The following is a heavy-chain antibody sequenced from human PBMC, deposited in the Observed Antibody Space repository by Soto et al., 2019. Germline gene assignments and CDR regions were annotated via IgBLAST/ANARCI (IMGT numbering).Heavy chain of an antibody. D-gene: IGHD3-10*01. CDR2: ISAYNGNT. V-gene: IGHV1-18*04. Sequence: ASVKVSSKAYGYAFTSYGISWVRQAPGQGLEWMGWISAYNGNTNYAQKLQGRVTMTTDTSTRTGYMELRSLRSDDTAVYYCARDSARAGFDPSGQGTLVTVSS. J-gene: IGHJ5*02. CDR3: ARDSARAGFDP. CDR1: GYAFTSYG.